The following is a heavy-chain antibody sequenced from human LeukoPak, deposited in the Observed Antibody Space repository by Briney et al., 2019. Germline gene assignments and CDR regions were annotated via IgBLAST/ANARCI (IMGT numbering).Heavy chain of an antibody. D-gene: IGHD3-10*01. Sequence: GGSLRLSCVASGFSFSNYGIHWVRQAPGKGLEWVAVIGNTGQAKNYADSVRGRFTISRDNPDNTLYLQMDSLRAEDTAVYYCASRLYGSGSYPYWGQGTLVTVSS. CDR3: ASRLYGSGSYPY. J-gene: IGHJ4*02. CDR1: GFSFSNYG. CDR2: IGNTGQAK. V-gene: IGHV3-33*08.